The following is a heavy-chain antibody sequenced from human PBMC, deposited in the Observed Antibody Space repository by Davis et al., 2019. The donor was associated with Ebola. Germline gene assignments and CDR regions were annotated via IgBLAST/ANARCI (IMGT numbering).Heavy chain of an antibody. J-gene: IGHJ6*02. CDR3: AKDWGELSSSWNYGMDV. Sequence: PGGSLRLSCAASGFTFSSYAMHWVRQAPGKGLERVALISYDGNDEYYADSVKGRFTISRDNSKNTLYLQMNSLRAEDTAVYYCAKDWGELSSSWNYGMDVWGQGTTVTVSS. CDR1: GFTFSSYA. D-gene: IGHD6-13*01. V-gene: IGHV3-30*04. CDR2: ISYDGNDE.